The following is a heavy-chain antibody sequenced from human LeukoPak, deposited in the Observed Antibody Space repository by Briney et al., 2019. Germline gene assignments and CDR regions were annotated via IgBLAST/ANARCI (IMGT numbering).Heavy chain of an antibody. D-gene: IGHD3-9*01. CDR3: AKDQDYDILTGYFSA. Sequence: PGGSLRLSCAASGFTFSSYAMSWVRQAPGKGLEWVSAISGSGGSTYYADSVKGRFTISRDNSKNTLYLQMNSLRAEDTAVYYCAKDQDYDILTGYFSAWGQGTLVTVSS. CDR1: GFTFSSYA. CDR2: ISGSGGST. V-gene: IGHV3-23*01. J-gene: IGHJ5*02.